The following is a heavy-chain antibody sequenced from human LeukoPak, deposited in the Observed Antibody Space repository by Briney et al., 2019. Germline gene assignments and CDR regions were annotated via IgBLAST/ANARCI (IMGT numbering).Heavy chain of an antibody. V-gene: IGHV4-4*07. CDR1: GGSISSYH. CDR2: IYTSGST. J-gene: IGHJ4*02. Sequence: SEALSLTCTVSGGSISSYHWSWIRQPAGKGLEWIGHIYTSGSTNYNPSLNGRVSMSVDMSRNQYSLKLSSVTAADTAVYYCARHHKGGDSSGHYYVNYFDSWGQRTLVTVSS. D-gene: IGHD3-22*01. CDR3: ARHHKGGDSSGHYYVNYFDS.